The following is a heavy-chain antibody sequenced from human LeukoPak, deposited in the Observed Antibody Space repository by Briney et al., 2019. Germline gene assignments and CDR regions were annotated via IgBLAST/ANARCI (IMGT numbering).Heavy chain of an antibody. CDR3: ARDHYDSSGYTRYYYYYMDV. Sequence: GASVKVSCKASGGTFSSYAISWVRQAPGQGLEWMGGIIPIFGTANYAQKFQGRVTITADKSTSTAYMELSSLRSEDTAVYYCARDHYDSSGYTRYYYYYMDVWGKGTTVTVSS. CDR1: GGTFSSYA. V-gene: IGHV1-69*06. J-gene: IGHJ6*03. CDR2: IIPIFGTA. D-gene: IGHD3-22*01.